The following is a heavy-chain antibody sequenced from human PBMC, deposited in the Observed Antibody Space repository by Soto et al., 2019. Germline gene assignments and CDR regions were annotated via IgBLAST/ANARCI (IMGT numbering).Heavy chain of an antibody. V-gene: IGHV1-69*12. D-gene: IGHD3-3*01. CDR3: ARGRKGLRFLEHGYYGMDV. CDR1: GGTFSSYA. Sequence: QVQLVQSGAEVKKPGSSVKVSCKASGGTFSSYAISWVRQAPGQGLEWMGGIIPIFGTANYAQKFQGRVTITADESTSTAYMELSSLRSEDTAVYYCARGRKGLRFLEHGYYGMDVWGQGTTVTVSS. J-gene: IGHJ6*02. CDR2: IIPIFGTA.